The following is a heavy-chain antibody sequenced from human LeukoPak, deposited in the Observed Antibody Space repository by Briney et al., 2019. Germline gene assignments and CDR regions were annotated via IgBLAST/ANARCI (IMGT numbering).Heavy chain of an antibody. V-gene: IGHV3-11*01. Sequence: GGSLRLSCAASVFTFSDYYMSWIRQAPGKGLEWVSYISSSGSTIYYADSVKGRFTISRDNAKNSLFLQMNSLRTEDTAVYSCAREASSSPDVWGKGTTVTVSS. CDR2: ISSSGSTI. J-gene: IGHJ6*04. D-gene: IGHD6-6*01. CDR1: VFTFSDYY. CDR3: AREASSSPDV.